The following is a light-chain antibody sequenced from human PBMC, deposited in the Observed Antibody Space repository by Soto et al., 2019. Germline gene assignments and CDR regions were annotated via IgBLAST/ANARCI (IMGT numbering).Light chain of an antibody. CDR3: QQYGSSGT. CDR2: GAS. J-gene: IGKJ1*01. CDR1: QKVSNNY. V-gene: IGKV3-20*01. Sequence: IESTASPGTLSLARAARASISCRASQKVSNNYLAWYQQKPGQAPRLLIYGASSRATGIPDRFSGSGSGTDFTLTISRLEPEDFAVYYCQQYGSSGTFGQGTKVDIK.